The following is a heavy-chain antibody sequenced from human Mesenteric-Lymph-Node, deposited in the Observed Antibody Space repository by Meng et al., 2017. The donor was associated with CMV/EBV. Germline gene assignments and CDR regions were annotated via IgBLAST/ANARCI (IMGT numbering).Heavy chain of an antibody. V-gene: IGHV3-66*02. CDR3: ARVKGRAGDYYYGMDV. Sequence: GGSLRLSCAASGFTVSSNYMSWVRQAPGKGLEWVSVIYSGGSTYYADSVKGRFTISRDNSKNTLYLQMNSLRAEDTAVYYCARVKGRAGDYYYGMDVWGQGTTVTVSS. CDR2: IYSGGST. D-gene: IGHD1-26*01. CDR1: GFTVSSNY. J-gene: IGHJ6*02.